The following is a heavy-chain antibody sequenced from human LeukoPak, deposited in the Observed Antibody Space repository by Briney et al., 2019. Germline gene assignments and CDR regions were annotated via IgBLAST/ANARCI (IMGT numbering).Heavy chain of an antibody. Sequence: QSGGSLRLSCAASGFTFSNYWMSWVRQAPGKGLEWLANINQDGSEIYYVDSVKGRFTISRDNGKNSLYLQINSLRAEDTAVYYCARLMGDRTIYDSWGQGTLVTVSS. J-gene: IGHJ4*02. V-gene: IGHV3-7*01. CDR1: GFTFSNYW. CDR3: ARLMGDRTIYDS. D-gene: IGHD1-26*01. CDR2: INQDGSEI.